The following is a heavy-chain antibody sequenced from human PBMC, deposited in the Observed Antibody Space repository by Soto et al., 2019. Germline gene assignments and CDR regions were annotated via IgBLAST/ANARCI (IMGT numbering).Heavy chain of an antibody. D-gene: IGHD3-16*01. J-gene: IGHJ4*02. CDR1: GYTFTNFG. CDR2: ISAYNGNT. CDR3: ARGGTPIDY. V-gene: IGHV1-18*01. Sequence: QVQLVQSGAEVKKPGASVKVSCKASGYTFTNFGISWVRQAPGQGLEWMGWISAYNGNTNYAQKFQGRVTMTTDTSTSTADMEVRSMRFDDTAVYYYARGGTPIDYWGQGTLVTVSS.